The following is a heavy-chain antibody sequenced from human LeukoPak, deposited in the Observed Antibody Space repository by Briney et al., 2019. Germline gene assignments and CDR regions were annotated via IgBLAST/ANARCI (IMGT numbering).Heavy chain of an antibody. V-gene: IGHV3-64D*08. CDR1: GFTFMTYA. J-gene: IGHJ4*02. CDR3: VEASRSSSWYFDY. Sequence: PGGSLRLSCSASGFTFMTYAMHWVRQAPGKGLEYVSAISSNGGTTYYADSVKGRFAISRDNSKNTLYLQMSSLRAEDTAVYYCVEASRSSSWYFDYWGQGTLVTVSS. CDR2: ISSNGGTT. D-gene: IGHD6-13*01.